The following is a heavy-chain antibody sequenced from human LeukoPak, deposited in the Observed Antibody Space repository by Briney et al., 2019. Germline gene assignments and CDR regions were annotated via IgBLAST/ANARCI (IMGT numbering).Heavy chain of an antibody. CDR2: IYYSGST. CDR3: ARVHAGYSSGYYFLDY. D-gene: IGHD3-22*01. Sequence: SETLSLTCTVSGGSISSYYWSWIRQPPGKGLEWIGYIYYSGSTNYNPSLKSRVTISVDTSKNQFSLKLSSVTAADTAVYYCARVHAGYSSGYYFLDYWGRGTLVTVSS. J-gene: IGHJ4*02. V-gene: IGHV4-59*12. CDR1: GGSISSYY.